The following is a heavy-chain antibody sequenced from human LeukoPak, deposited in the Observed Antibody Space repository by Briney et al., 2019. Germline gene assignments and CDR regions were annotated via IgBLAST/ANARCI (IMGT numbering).Heavy chain of an antibody. CDR2: IYYSGIT. CDR3: ARVTRRYAFDI. Sequence: SETLSLTCPVSGGSISSSSYYWGWIRQPPGKGLEWIGSIYYSGITYYNPSLKSRVTISVDTSKNQFSLKLSSVTAADTAVYYCARVTRRYAFDIWGQGTMVTVSS. CDR1: GGSISSSSYY. V-gene: IGHV4-39*07. D-gene: IGHD1-26*01. J-gene: IGHJ3*02.